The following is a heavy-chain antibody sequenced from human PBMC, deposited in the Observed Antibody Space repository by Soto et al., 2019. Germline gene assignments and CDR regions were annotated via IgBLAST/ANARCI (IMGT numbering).Heavy chain of an antibody. CDR2: TRNKVNSYTT. V-gene: IGHV3-72*01. J-gene: IGHJ4*02. Sequence: EVQLVESGGGLVQPGGSLRLSCAAAGFTISDYYMDWVRQAPGMGLEWVARTRNKVNSYTTEYAASVKGRFTISRGGSENSVYLLMNSLKTEDTDVYYCAGGGGTEWRYFDSWGQGTLVTVSS. D-gene: IGHD1-26*01. CDR1: GFTISDYY. CDR3: AGGGGTEWRYFDS.